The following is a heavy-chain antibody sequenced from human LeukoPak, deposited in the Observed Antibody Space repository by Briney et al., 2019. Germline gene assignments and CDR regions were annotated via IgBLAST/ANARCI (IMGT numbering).Heavy chain of an antibody. CDR1: GFPFSSYS. Sequence: GGSLRLSCAASGFPFSSYSMNWVRQAPGKGLEWVSSISSSGSYIYYADSVKGRFTISRDNAKNSLYLQMNNLSAEDTAVYYCARGSRSWSRNDFDYWGQGTLVTVSS. V-gene: IGHV3-21*01. D-gene: IGHD6-13*01. CDR2: ISSSGSYI. CDR3: ARGSRSWSRNDFDY. J-gene: IGHJ4*02.